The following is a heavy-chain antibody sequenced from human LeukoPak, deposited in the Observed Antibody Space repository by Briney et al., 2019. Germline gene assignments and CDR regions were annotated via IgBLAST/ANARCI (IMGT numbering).Heavy chain of an antibody. CDR1: EGTFSSYA. D-gene: IGHD6-13*01. CDR3: ARDLIAAAGLNWFDP. Sequence: ASVKVSCKASEGTFSSYAISWVRQAPGQGLEWMGWINTNTGNPTYAQGFTGRFVFSLDTSVSTAYLQISSLKAEDTAVYYCARDLIAAAGLNWFDPWGQGTLVTVSS. CDR2: INTNTGNP. J-gene: IGHJ5*02. V-gene: IGHV7-4-1*02.